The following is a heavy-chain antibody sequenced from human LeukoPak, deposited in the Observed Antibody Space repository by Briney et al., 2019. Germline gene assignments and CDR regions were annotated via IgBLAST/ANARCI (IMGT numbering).Heavy chain of an antibody. Sequence: GGSLRLSCAASGFTFNYYWLTWVRQAPGKGLEWVANIQQDGSEKYYVDSVKGRFIISRDNAKNSLYLQMNSLRAEDTAVYYCARVRKLRTRGVMDPLGYWGQGTLVTVSS. CDR3: ARVRKLRTRGVMDPLGY. J-gene: IGHJ4*02. CDR1: GFTFNYYW. CDR2: IQQDGSEK. V-gene: IGHV3-7*01. D-gene: IGHD3-10*01.